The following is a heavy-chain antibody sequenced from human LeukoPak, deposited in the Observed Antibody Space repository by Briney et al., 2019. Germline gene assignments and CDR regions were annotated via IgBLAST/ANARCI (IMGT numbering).Heavy chain of an antibody. CDR2: IYLTGNT. CDR1: GGSFTSAHYS. J-gene: IGHJ4*02. CDR3: ARGLGNGSGYYSPREDY. Sequence: SETLSLTCTVSGGSFTSAHYSWTWIRQPAGKGLEWIGHIYLTGNTNYNASLKTRVTISVDTSKNQFSLKLSSVTAADTAVYYCARGLGNGSGYYSPREDYWGQGTLVTVSS. D-gene: IGHD3-22*01. V-gene: IGHV4-61*10.